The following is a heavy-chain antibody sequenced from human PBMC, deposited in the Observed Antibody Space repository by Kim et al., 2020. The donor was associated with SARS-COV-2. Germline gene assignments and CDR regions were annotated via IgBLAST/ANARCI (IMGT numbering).Heavy chain of an antibody. V-gene: IGHV3-23*01. D-gene: IGHD3-10*01. CDR3: AKDEPLWFGRDAFDI. Sequence: DSGKGRFTISRDNSKNTLYLQMNSLRAEDTAVYYCAKDEPLWFGRDAFDIWGQGTMVTVSS. J-gene: IGHJ3*02.